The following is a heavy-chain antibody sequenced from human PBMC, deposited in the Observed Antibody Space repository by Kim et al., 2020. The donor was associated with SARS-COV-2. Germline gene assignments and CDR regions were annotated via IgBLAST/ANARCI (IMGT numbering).Heavy chain of an antibody. CDR1: GFTFSSYS. CDR3: ARGVRYCSSTSCYAADY. D-gene: IGHD2-2*01. J-gene: IGHJ4*02. Sequence: GGSLRLSCAASGFTFSSYSMNWVRQAPGKGLEWVSSISSSSSYIYYADSVKGRFTISRDNAKNSLYLQMNSLRAEDTAVYYCARGVRYCSSTSCYAADYWGQGTLVTVSS. CDR2: ISSSSSYI. V-gene: IGHV3-21*01.